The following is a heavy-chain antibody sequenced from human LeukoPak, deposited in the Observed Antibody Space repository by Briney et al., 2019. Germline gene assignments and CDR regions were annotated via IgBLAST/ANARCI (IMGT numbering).Heavy chain of an antibody. V-gene: IGHV3-15*01. CDR2: INTNTDGGTG. CDR3: TFYDFSRGYSSTF. CDR1: GFTFSSYW. Sequence: PGGSLRLSCAASGFTFSSYWMSWVRQAPGKGLEWVGRINTNTDGGTGGYATPLKGRFSISRDDSKNTLYLQMDSLKPEDTAVYYCTFYDFSRGYSSTFWGQGTLVTVSS. J-gene: IGHJ4*02. D-gene: IGHD3-3*01.